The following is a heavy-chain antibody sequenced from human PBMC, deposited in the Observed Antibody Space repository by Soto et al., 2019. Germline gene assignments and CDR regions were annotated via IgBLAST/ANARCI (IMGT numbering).Heavy chain of an antibody. V-gene: IGHV3-23*01. J-gene: IGHJ4*02. Sequence: GGSLRLSCAASGFTFSSYAMSWVRQAPGKGLEWVSGISGSGGSTYYADSVKGRFTISRDNSKNTLYLQMNSLRAEDSAVYYCAKDFRGGYSYGYFDYWGQGTLVTVSS. CDR2: ISGSGGST. CDR3: AKDFRGGYSYGYFDY. CDR1: GFTFSSYA. D-gene: IGHD5-18*01.